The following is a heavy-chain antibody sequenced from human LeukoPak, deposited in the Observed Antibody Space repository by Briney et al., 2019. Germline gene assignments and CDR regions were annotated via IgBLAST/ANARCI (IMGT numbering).Heavy chain of an antibody. Sequence: GGSLRLSCAASGFTFSSYAMHWVRQAPGKGLEWVAVISYDGSNKYYADSVKGRFTISRDNSKNTLYLQMNSLRAEDTAVYYCARGPIYYDSSGYYTLDYWGQGTQVTVSS. CDR3: ARGPIYYDSSGYYTLDY. J-gene: IGHJ4*02. CDR1: GFTFSSYA. D-gene: IGHD3-22*01. V-gene: IGHV3-30-3*01. CDR2: ISYDGSNK.